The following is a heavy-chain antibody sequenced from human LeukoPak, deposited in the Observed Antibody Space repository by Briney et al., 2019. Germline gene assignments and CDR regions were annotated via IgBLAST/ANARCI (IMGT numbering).Heavy chain of an antibody. J-gene: IGHJ4*02. CDR3: ATVSGYYYFDY. D-gene: IGHD6-13*01. CDR1: GYTLTELS. CDR2: FDPEDGET. Sequence: GASVKVSCKVSGYTLTELSMHWVRHGPGKGLEWMGGFDPEDGETIYAQKFQGRVTMTEDTSTDTAYMELSSLRSEDTAVYYCATVSGYYYFDYWAQETLVSVSS. V-gene: IGHV1-24*01.